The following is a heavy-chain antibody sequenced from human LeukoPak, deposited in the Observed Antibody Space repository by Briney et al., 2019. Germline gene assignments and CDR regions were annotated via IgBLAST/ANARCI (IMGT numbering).Heavy chain of an antibody. D-gene: IGHD2-15*01. Sequence: SETLSLTCTVSGGSISSYYWSWIRQPPGKGLEWIGYIYYSGSTNYNPSLKSRVTISVDTSKNQFSLKLSSVTAADTAVYYCAWGNGISSGNWGQGTLVTVSS. CDR2: IYYSGST. CDR1: GGSISSYY. CDR3: AWGNGISSGN. J-gene: IGHJ4*02. V-gene: IGHV4-59*01.